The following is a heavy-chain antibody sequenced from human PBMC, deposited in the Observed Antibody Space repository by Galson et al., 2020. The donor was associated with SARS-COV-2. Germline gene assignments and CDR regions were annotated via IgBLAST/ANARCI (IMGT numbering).Heavy chain of an antibody. V-gene: IGHV4-39*01. J-gene: IGHJ4*02. CDR1: GGSISSSSYY. D-gene: IGHD3-10*01. CDR2: IYYSGST. Sequence: SETLSLTCTVSGGSISSSSYYWGWIRQPPGKGLEWIGSIYYSGSTYYNPSLKSRVTISVDTSKNQFSLKLSSVTAADTAVYYCARLGYYGSGSYQLDYWGQGTLVTVSS. CDR3: ARLGYYGSGSYQLDY.